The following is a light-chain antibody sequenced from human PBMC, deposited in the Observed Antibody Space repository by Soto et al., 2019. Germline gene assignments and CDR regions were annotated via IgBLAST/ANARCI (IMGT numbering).Light chain of an antibody. Sequence: EIVLTQSPVTLSLSPGERATLSCRASQSVSTYLAWYQQKPGQAPRLFIYDAFKRATGIPARFSGSGSGTDFTLTISSLEPEDFAVYYCQQRSNWPSTFGGGTKVEIK. V-gene: IGKV3-11*01. J-gene: IGKJ4*01. CDR3: QQRSNWPST. CDR1: QSVSTY. CDR2: DAF.